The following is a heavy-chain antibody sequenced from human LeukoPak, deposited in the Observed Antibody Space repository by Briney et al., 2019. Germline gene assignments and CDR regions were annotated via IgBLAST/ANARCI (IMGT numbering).Heavy chain of an antibody. Sequence: PGGSLRLSCAASGFTFSNYAMHWVRQAPGKGLEYVSAISSNGGSTYYANSVKGRFTISRDNSKNTLYLQMGSLRAEDMAVYYCARKLGSHMDVWGKGTTVTVSS. V-gene: IGHV3-64*01. CDR3: ARKLGSHMDV. CDR2: ISSNGGST. D-gene: IGHD3-10*01. J-gene: IGHJ6*03. CDR1: GFTFSNYA.